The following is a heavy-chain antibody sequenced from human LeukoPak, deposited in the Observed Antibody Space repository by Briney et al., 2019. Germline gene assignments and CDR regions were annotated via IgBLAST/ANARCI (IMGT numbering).Heavy chain of an antibody. CDR2: INPNSGGT. D-gene: IGHD3-22*01. J-gene: IGHJ4*02. CDR1: GYTFTGYY. CDR3: ARDLSNYYDSSGYQPFDY. V-gene: IGHV1-2*02. Sequence: ASVKVSCKASGYTFTGYYMHWVRQAPGQGLEWMGWINPNSGGTNYAQKFLGTVTMTRDTSISTAYMELSRLRSDDTDVYYCARDLSNYYDSSGYQPFDYWGQGTLVTVSS.